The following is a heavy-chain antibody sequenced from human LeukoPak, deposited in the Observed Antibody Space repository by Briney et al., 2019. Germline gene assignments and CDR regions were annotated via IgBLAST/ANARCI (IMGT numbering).Heavy chain of an antibody. Sequence: GGSLRLSCAASGFTFSSYWMSWVRQAPGKGLEWVANIKQGGSEKYYVDSVKGRFTISRDNAKNALYLQMNSLRAEDTALYYCARLYCTGGVCYTEPYYYYYMDVWGKGTTVTVSS. V-gene: IGHV3-7*01. CDR2: IKQGGSEK. D-gene: IGHD2-8*02. CDR1: GFTFSSYW. J-gene: IGHJ6*03. CDR3: ARLYCTGGVCYTEPYYYYYMDV.